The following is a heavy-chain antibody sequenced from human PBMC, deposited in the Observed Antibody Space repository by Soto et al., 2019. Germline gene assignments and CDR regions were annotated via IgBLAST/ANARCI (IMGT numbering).Heavy chain of an antibody. J-gene: IGHJ6*02. Sequence: PGWSLSLSCAASGFTVSSNYMSWVRQAPGKGLEWVSVIYSGGSTYYADSVKGRFTISRDNSKNTLYLQMNRLRAEDTAVYYGESPRSAVSGWGYYYYGMDVWGPGTTVTVSS. CDR1: GFTVSSNY. D-gene: IGHD6-19*01. CDR2: IYSGGST. CDR3: ESPRSAVSGWGYYYYGMDV. V-gene: IGHV3-53*01.